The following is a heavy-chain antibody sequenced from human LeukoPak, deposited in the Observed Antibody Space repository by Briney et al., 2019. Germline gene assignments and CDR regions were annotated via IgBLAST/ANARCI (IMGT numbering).Heavy chain of an antibody. D-gene: IGHD2-2*01. J-gene: IGHJ5*02. Sequence: PSETLSLTCAVYGGSFSGYYWSWIRQPPGKGLEWIGEINHSGSTNYNPSLKSRVTISVDTSKDQFSLKLSSVTAADTAVYYCARRVVPAAMRNWFDPWGQGTLVTVSS. CDR3: ARRVVPAAMRNWFDP. CDR2: INHSGST. V-gene: IGHV4-34*01. CDR1: GGSFSGYY.